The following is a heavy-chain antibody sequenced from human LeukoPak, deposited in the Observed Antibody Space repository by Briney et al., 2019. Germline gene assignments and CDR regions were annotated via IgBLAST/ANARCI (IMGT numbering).Heavy chain of an antibody. V-gene: IGHV4-4*02. J-gene: IGHJ4*02. D-gene: IGHD1-26*01. CDR1: GGSTSSSNW. CDR3: ARLIVGAKPGFRDY. Sequence: SETLSLTCAVSGGSTSSSNWWSWVRQPPGKGLEWIGEIYESGSTDYNPSLKSRVTISVDKSKNQFSLKLSSVTAADTAVYYCARLIVGAKPGFRDYWGQGTLVTVSS. CDR2: IYESGST.